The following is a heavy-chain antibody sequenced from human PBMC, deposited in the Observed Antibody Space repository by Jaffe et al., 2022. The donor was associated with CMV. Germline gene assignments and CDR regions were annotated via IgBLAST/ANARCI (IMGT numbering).Heavy chain of an antibody. D-gene: IGHD5-12*01. V-gene: IGHV3-7*03. J-gene: IGHJ6*03. CDR3: ARVSVTIVATTPVNYYYYYYMDV. CDR1: GFTFSSYW. CDR2: IKQDGSEK. Sequence: EVQLVESGGGLVQPGGSLRLSCAASGFTFSSYWMSWVRQAPGKGLEWVANIKQDGSEKYYVDSVKGRFTISRDNAKNSLYLQMNSLRAEDTAVYYCARVSVTIVATTPVNYYYYYYMDVWGKGTTVTVSS.